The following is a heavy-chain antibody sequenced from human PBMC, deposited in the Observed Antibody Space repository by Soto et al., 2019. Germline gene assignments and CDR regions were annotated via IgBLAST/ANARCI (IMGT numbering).Heavy chain of an antibody. V-gene: IGHV4-4*02. CDR3: ARDQLSGSAFEI. D-gene: IGHD5-12*01. Sequence: SETLSLTCAVSGGSISTTNWRSWVGQPSGKGLEWIGEIYDSESTNYNPSLKSRVSMSVDKSKNQFSLRLSSVTAADTAVYYCARDQLSGSAFEIWGQGTMVT. J-gene: IGHJ3*02. CDR1: GGSISTTNW. CDR2: IYDSEST.